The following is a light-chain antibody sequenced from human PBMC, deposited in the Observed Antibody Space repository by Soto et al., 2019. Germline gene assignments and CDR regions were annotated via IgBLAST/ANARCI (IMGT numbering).Light chain of an antibody. CDR2: TAS. J-gene: IGKJ4*01. V-gene: IGKV1D-12*01. CDR3: QQTTTFPLT. CDR1: QGVSTL. Sequence: DIQMTQSPSSVSASVGDRVTITCRASQGVSTLLAWYQQKPGKAPNLLIYTASSLQSGVPSRFSGSGSGTDFTLTISSLQPEDFATYYCQQTTTFPLTFGGGTKVEI.